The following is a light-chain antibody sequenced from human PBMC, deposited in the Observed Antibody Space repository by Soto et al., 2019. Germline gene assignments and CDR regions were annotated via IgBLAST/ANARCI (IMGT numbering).Light chain of an antibody. Sequence: IVLTKSPGTLSLSKGERGSRSCRASQSVSSSYLAWYQQKPGQAPRLLIYGASTRATGIPARFSGTGSGTDFTLTISRLEPEDLAVYYCQQYGSSPLTFGGGTKVDIK. J-gene: IGKJ4*01. CDR2: GAS. CDR1: QSVSSSY. CDR3: QQYGSSPLT. V-gene: IGKV3-20*01.